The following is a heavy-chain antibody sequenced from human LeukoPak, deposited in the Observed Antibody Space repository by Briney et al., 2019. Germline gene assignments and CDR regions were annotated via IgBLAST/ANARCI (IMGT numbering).Heavy chain of an antibody. CDR2: INHSGST. J-gene: IGHJ4*02. CDR3: ARVGKGYCSSTSCYRWLTHFDY. V-gene: IGHV4-34*01. CDR1: GGSFSGYY. Sequence: PSETLSLTCAVYGGSFSGYYWSWIRQPPGRGLEWIGEINHSGSTNYNPSLKSRVTISVDTSKNQFSLKLSSVTAADTAVYYCARVGKGYCSSTSCYRWLTHFDYWGQGTLVTVSS. D-gene: IGHD2-2*01.